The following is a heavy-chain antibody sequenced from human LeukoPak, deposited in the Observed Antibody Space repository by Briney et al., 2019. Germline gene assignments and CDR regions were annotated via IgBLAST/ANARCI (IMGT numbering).Heavy chain of an antibody. J-gene: IGHJ4*02. V-gene: IGHV4-38-2*01. CDR1: GYSISSGYY. Sequence: SETLSLTCAVSGYSISSGYYWGWIRQPPGKGLEWIGSIYHSGSTYYNPSLKSRVTISVDTSKNQFSLKLSSVTAADTAVYYCARHIYRSSTSCYFEYYFDYWGQGTLVTVSS. CDR3: ARHIYRSSTSCYFEYYFDY. CDR2: IYHSGST. D-gene: IGHD2-2*01.